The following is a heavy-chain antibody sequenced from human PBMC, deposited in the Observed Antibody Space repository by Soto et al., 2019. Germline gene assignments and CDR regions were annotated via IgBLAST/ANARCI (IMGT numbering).Heavy chain of an antibody. CDR1: GFSFIDYS. CDR2: INAGNGNT. Sequence: ASVKVSCKASGFSFIDYSILWVRQAPGQSLEWLGWINAGNGNTKYSHKFQGRVTITSDTSATTTYMELRSLRSEDTAVFYCARSAKKTWLPDFWGQGTLVTVSS. CDR3: ARSAKKTWLPDF. D-gene: IGHD5-12*01. V-gene: IGHV1-3*01. J-gene: IGHJ1*01.